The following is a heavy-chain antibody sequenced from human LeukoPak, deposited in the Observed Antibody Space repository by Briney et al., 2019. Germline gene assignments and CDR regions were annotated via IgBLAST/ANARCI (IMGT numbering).Heavy chain of an antibody. Sequence: GGSLRLSCAASRFTFSSYNMNWVRQAPGKGLECVLVIYSGGSTYYADSVKGRFTISRDNSKNTLYLQMNSLRAEDTAVYYCARVGVAVAGTVGYFDYWGQGTLVTVSS. V-gene: IGHV3-66*01. CDR3: ARVGVAVAGTVGYFDY. CDR2: IYSGGST. CDR1: RFTFSSYN. J-gene: IGHJ4*02. D-gene: IGHD6-19*01.